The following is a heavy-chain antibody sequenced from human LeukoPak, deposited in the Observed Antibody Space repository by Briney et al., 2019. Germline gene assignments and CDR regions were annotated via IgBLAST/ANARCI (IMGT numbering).Heavy chain of an antibody. J-gene: IGHJ3*02. CDR3: AKQYGGSGGDAFDI. CDR2: IQYDGTKT. V-gene: IGHV3-30*02. CDR1: GFTFTNYG. D-gene: IGHD4-23*01. Sequence: PGESLRLSCAASGFTFTNYGMHWVRQAPGKGLEWVTFIQYDGTKTYYADSVKGRFTISKDNSRDTVFLQMNSLRVDDTAMYYCAKQYGGSGGDAFDIWGQGTMVTVSS.